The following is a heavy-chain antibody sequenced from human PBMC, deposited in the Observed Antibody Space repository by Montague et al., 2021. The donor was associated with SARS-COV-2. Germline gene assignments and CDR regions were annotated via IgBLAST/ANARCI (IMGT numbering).Heavy chain of an antibody. CDR2: VNHSEST. J-gene: IGHJ6*03. CDR3: ARGRGLYYESSGGLYYMDV. CDR1: GGSFSGFY. D-gene: IGHD3-22*01. Sequence: SETLSPTCAASGGSFSGFYWSWVRQSPGKGLEWIGDVNHSESTNXNPSLKGRVTISVDRSKNQFSLRLRSVTAADTAVYYCARGRGLYYESSGGLYYMDVWGEGTTVTVSS. V-gene: IGHV4-34*01.